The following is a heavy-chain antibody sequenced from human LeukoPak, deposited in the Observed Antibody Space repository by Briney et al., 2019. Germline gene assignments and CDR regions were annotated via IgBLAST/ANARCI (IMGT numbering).Heavy chain of an antibody. Sequence: ASVKVSCKASGYTFTGYYMHWVRQAPGQGLEWIGWINPNSGGTNYAQKVQGRVTITRDTSISTAYMELSRLRSDDTAVYYCARGSRGSSVNPVGYWGQGNLVTVSS. J-gene: IGHJ4*02. D-gene: IGHD3-16*01. CDR2: INPNSGGT. CDR1: GYTFTGYY. V-gene: IGHV1-2*02. CDR3: ARGSRGSSVNPVGY.